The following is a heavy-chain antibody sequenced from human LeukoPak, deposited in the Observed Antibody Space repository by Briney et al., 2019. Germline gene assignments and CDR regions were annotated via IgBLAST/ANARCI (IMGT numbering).Heavy chain of an antibody. CDR2: MNPNSGNT. D-gene: IGHD6-13*01. V-gene: IGHV1-8*01. Sequence: ASVKVSCKASGYTFTSYDINWVRQATGQGLEWMGWMNPNSGNTGYAQKFQGRVTMTRNTSISTAYMELSSLRSEDTAVYYCARIATPYSSSWYAYWGRGTLVTVSS. J-gene: IGHJ4*02. CDR1: GYTFTSYD. CDR3: ARIATPYSSSWYAY.